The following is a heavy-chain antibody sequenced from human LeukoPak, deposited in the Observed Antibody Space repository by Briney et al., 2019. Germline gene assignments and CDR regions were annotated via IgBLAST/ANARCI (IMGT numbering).Heavy chain of an antibody. CDR2: INHSGST. CDR3: ARGIAAAGTSFDY. CDR1: GGSFSGYY. J-gene: IGHJ4*02. D-gene: IGHD6-13*01. Sequence: SETLSLTCAVYGGSFSGYYWSWIRQPPGKGLERIGEINHSGSTNYNPSLKSRVTISVDTSKNQFSLKLSSVTAADTAVYYCARGIAAAGTSFDYWGQGTLVTVSS. V-gene: IGHV4-34*01.